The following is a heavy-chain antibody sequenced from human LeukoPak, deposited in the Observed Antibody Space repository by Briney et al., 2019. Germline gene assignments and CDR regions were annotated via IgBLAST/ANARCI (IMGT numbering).Heavy chain of an antibody. CDR3: ATSPLTSGNALPTPQYYMDV. CDR1: GGTFISYA. Sequence: SVKVSCKAPGGTFISYAITWVRQAPGQGLEWMGGIIPLFGTTNYAQQFQGRVAFTADKSTSTAYMELSSLKSEDTAVYFCATSPLTSGNALPTPQYYMDVWGRGTTVTVS. V-gene: IGHV1-69*06. J-gene: IGHJ6*03. CDR2: IIPLFGTT. D-gene: IGHD3-10*01.